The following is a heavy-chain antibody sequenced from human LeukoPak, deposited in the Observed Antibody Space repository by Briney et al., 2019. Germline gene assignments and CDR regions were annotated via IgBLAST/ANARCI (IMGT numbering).Heavy chain of an antibody. CDR2: MNPNSGNT. CDR3: ARSVQYETCLTG. CDR1: GYTFTSYD. D-gene: IGHD3-9*01. V-gene: IGHV1-8*01. Sequence: GASVKVSCKASGYTFTSYDINWVRQATGQGLEWMGWMNPNSGNTGYAQKFQGRVTMTRNTSISTAYMELSSLRSEDTAVYYCARSVQYETCLTGWGQGTLVTVSS. J-gene: IGHJ4*02.